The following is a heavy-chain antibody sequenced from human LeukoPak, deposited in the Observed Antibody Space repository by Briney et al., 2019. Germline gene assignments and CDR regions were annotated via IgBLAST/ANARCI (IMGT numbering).Heavy chain of an antibody. J-gene: IGHJ3*02. Sequence: PGGSLRLSCAASGFTFSSYGMHWVRQAPGKGLEWVSAIRGGGTSEFYADSVKGRFRISRDNSKDTLFLQMNSLRAEDTAVYYCARDPNGDYIGAFDMWGPGTMVTVSS. D-gene: IGHD4-17*01. CDR1: GFTFSSYG. CDR3: ARDPNGDYIGAFDM. V-gene: IGHV3-NL1*01. CDR2: IRGGGTSE.